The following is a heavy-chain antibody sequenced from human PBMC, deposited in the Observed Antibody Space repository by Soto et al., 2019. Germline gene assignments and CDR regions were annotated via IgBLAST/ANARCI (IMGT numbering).Heavy chain of an antibody. D-gene: IGHD3-10*01. CDR3: ARDGGEWLQSGGGGFDP. Sequence: VQLHESGPGLVKASGTLSLTCAVSGDSISNFHWWTWLRQPPGRGLEWIGEIFHSGSTTYNPSRKSRVTISADKSTNHVSLNLNPVTAADTAVYYCARDGGEWLQSGGGGFDPWGPGILVIVSS. CDR2: IFHSGST. CDR1: GDSISNFHW. J-gene: IGHJ5*02. V-gene: IGHV4-4*02.